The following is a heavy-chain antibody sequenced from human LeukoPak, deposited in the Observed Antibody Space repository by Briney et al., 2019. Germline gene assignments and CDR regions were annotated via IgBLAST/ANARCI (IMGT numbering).Heavy chain of an antibody. CDR3: ARVGAPGVYYYYYYMDV. D-gene: IGHD1-26*01. J-gene: IGHJ6*03. V-gene: IGHV4-59*01. Sequence: SETLSLTCTVSGGPISSYYWSWIRQPPGKGLEWIGYIYYSGSTNYNPSLKSRVTISVDTSKNQFSLKLSSVTAADTAVYYCARVGAPGVYYYYYYMDVWGKGTTVTISS. CDR1: GGPISSYY. CDR2: IYYSGST.